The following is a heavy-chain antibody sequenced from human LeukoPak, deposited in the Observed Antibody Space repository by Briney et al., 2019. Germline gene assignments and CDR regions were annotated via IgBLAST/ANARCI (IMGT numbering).Heavy chain of an antibody. Sequence: EALVKVSCKASGYTFTNYGITWVRQAPGPGLEWMGWISTYSGNTDGNTKYAQKLQGRVTMTTDTSTSTAYMELRSLRSDDTAVYYCARGYYYDSSGYRHWGQGTLVTVSS. CDR2: ISTYSGNTDGNT. J-gene: IGHJ4*02. CDR1: GYTFTNYG. CDR3: ARGYYYDSSGYRH. D-gene: IGHD3-22*01. V-gene: IGHV1-18*01.